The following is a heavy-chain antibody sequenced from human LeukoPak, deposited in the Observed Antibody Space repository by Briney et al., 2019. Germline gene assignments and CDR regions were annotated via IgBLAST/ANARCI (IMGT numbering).Heavy chain of an antibody. D-gene: IGHD2-2*01. Sequence: GGSLRLSCEVSGVNFASYAMNWVRQAPGKGLEWVSGISGSDATRCYRDSVNGRFTISRDNSKDTLYLHIKSLRAEDTAVYYCAKDISSNCYRGRGVDHWGQGTLVTVSS. CDR1: GVNFASYA. CDR2: ISGSDATR. CDR3: AKDISSNCYRGRGVDH. J-gene: IGHJ4*02. V-gene: IGHV3-23*01.